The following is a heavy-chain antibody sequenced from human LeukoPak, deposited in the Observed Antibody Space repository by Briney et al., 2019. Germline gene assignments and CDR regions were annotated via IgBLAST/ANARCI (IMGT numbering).Heavy chain of an antibody. V-gene: IGHV4-59*01. CDR2: ICYSGST. CDR1: GGSINSYY. D-gene: IGHD2/OR15-2a*01. J-gene: IGHJ4*02. CDR3: ARELKVGNTGYYFDY. Sequence: PSETLSLTCTVSGGSINSYYWSWIRQPPGKGLEWIGYICYSGSTNYNPSLKSRVTISVDTSKNQFSLKLNSVTAADTAVYYCARELKVGNTGYYFDYWGQGTPVTVSS.